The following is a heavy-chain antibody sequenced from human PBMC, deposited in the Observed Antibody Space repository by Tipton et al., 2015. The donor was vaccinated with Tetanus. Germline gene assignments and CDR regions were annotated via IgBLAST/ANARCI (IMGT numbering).Heavy chain of an antibody. CDR3: ASGSSLDY. Sequence: SLRLSCKASGYTFSAHTMHWVRQAPGKGLEWVSAISSTTRYIDYVDSVKGRFTISRDNAKSSVYLQMNSLRVEDTAVYYCASGSSLDYWGQGTLVTVSS. D-gene: IGHD3-10*01. CDR1: GYTFSAHT. CDR2: ISSTTRYI. J-gene: IGHJ4*02. V-gene: IGHV3-21*01.